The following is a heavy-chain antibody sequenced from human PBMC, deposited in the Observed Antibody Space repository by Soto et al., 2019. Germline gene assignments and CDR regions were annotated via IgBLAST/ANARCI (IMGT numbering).Heavy chain of an antibody. J-gene: IGHJ5*02. CDR2: ISYTGST. V-gene: IGHV4-59*01. CDR1: GAPISAYY. D-gene: IGHD5-12*01. Sequence: SETLSLTCTLSGAPISAYYWTWIRQPPGKGLEWIGHISYTGSTNYNPSLKSRVTISLDTSKNQFSLNLTSVTAADTAVYYCARRRDGYTGVWFDPWGQGTLVTVSS. CDR3: ARRRDGYTGVWFDP.